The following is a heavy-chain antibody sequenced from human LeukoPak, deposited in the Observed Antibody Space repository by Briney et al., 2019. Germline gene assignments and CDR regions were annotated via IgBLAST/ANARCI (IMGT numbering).Heavy chain of an antibody. V-gene: IGHV4-59*01. D-gene: IGHD3-3*01. Sequence: SETLSLTCTVSGGSISSYYWSWIRQPPGKGLEWIGYIYYSGSTNYNPSLKSRVTISVDTSKNQFSLKLSSVTAADTAVYYCAREGLTIFGFFDPWGQGTLVTVSS. J-gene: IGHJ5*02. CDR1: GGSISSYY. CDR3: AREGLTIFGFFDP. CDR2: IYYSGST.